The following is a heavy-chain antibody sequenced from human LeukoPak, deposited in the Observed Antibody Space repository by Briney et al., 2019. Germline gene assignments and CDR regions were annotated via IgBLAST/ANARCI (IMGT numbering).Heavy chain of an antibody. CDR2: ISAQHGQT. CDR3: AGSLGYCTSNFCYLKY. Sequence: ASVKVSCKTSGYSENFYGITWVRQVAGQGLEWMGWISAQHGQTEYAPNSQDRVTMTTDTYTNTAYTELRSLRSDDTAVYYCAGSLGYCTSNFCYLKYWGQGTLVTVSS. D-gene: IGHD2-2*01. CDR1: GYSENFYG. V-gene: IGHV1-18*01. J-gene: IGHJ4*02.